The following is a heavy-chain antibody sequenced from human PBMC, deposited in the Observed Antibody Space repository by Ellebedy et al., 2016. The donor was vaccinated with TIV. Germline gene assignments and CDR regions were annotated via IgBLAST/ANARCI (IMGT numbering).Heavy chain of an antibody. CDR1: GHLFTTYG. CDR3: ATREWQDPMDV. D-gene: IGHD3-3*01. Sequence: ASVKVSXXASGHLFTTYGIHWVRQAPGQRLEWMGWINTGNGYTKYSQKLQGRVTITRDTSATTAYMELSGLMSEDTAVYYCATREWQDPMDVWGQGTTVTASS. V-gene: IGHV1-3*04. CDR2: INTGNGYT. J-gene: IGHJ6*02.